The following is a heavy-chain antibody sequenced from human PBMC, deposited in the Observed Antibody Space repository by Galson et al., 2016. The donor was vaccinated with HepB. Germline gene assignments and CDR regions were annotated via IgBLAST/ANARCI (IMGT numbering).Heavy chain of an antibody. CDR1: GYALTELS. D-gene: IGHD3-9*01. V-gene: IGHV1-24*01. CDR2: FDPEDGET. Sequence: SVKVSCKVSGYALTELSMHWVRQAPGIGLEWMGNFDPEDGETIYAQKFQGRVTMTGDTSTGTAYMELSSLRSEDTAEYYCAALRGILTGYYSYGMDVWGQGTSVTVSS. J-gene: IGHJ6*02. CDR3: AALRGILTGYYSYGMDV.